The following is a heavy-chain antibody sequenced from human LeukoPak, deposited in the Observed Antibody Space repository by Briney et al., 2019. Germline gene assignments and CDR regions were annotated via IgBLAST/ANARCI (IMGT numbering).Heavy chain of an antibody. V-gene: IGHV4-30-4*08. CDR3: ASTNCNSNSCFGANWFDP. CDR1: GGAISSGDYY. CDR2: ISYSGNT. J-gene: IGHJ5*02. D-gene: IGHD2-2*01. Sequence: SQTLSLTRTVSGGAISSGDYYWSWIRQPPGGGLEWIGYISYSGNTYYNPSLKSRVTISLDTSKSQFSLKLSSVTAADTAVYFCASTNCNSNSCFGANWFDPWGQGTLVTVSS.